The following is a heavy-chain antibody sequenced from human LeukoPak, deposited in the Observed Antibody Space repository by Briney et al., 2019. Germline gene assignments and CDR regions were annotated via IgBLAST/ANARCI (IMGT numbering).Heavy chain of an antibody. V-gene: IGHV1-18*01. Sequence: ASVKVSCKASGYTFTSYDINWVRQATGQGLEWMGWISAYNGNTNYAQKLQGRVTMTTDTSTSTAYMELRSLRSDDTAVYYCARAVYYDILTGPFKGGFDPWGQGTLVTVSS. CDR1: GYTFTSYD. J-gene: IGHJ5*02. D-gene: IGHD3-9*01. CDR2: ISAYNGNT. CDR3: ARAVYYDILTGPFKGGFDP.